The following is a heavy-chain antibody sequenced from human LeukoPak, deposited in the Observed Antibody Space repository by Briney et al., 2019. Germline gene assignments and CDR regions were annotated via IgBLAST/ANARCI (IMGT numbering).Heavy chain of an antibody. V-gene: IGHV4-61*02. J-gene: IGHJ3*02. CDR2: GST. CDR1: GDSMSSGSYY. CDR3: AKETYILTGYDAFDI. Sequence: KSSETLSLACTVSGDSMSSGSYYWSCTSGSTNYNPSLKSRVTISVDTSNNQFSLKLSSVTAADTAVYYCAKETYILTGYDAFDIWGQGTMVTVSS. D-gene: IGHD3-9*01.